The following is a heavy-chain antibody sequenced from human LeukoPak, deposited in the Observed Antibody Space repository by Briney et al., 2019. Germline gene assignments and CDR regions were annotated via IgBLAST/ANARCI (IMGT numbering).Heavy chain of an antibody. Sequence: PSETLSLTCAVSGGSISSGGYSWSWIRQPPGKGLEWIGYIYHSGSTYYNPSLKSRVTISVDRSKNQFSLKLSSVTAADTAVYYCAREGDYGDYAPWGQGTLVTVSS. V-gene: IGHV4-30-2*01. CDR1: GGSISSGGYS. D-gene: IGHD4-17*01. J-gene: IGHJ5*02. CDR3: AREGDYGDYAP. CDR2: IYHSGST.